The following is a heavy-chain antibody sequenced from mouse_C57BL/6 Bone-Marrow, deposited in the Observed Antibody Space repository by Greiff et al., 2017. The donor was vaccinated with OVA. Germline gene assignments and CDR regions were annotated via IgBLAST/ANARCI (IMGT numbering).Heavy chain of an antibody. D-gene: IGHD1-1*01. Sequence: QVQLKQSGAELARPGASVKLSCKASGYTFTSYGISWVTQRTGQGLEWIGEIYPRSGNTYYNEKFKGKATLTADKSSSTAYMELRSLTSEDSAVYFCAFYYYGSSFFDYWGQGTTLTVSS. V-gene: IGHV1-81*01. CDR3: AFYYYGSSFFDY. CDR2: IYPRSGNT. CDR1: GYTFTSYG. J-gene: IGHJ2*01.